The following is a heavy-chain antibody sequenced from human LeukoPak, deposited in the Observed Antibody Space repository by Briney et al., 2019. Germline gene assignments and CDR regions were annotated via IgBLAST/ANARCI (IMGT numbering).Heavy chain of an antibody. J-gene: IGHJ4*02. CDR1: TFTFSSYG. CDR2: IWYDGSNR. CDR3: ARDRGSGSYEGYYFDY. D-gene: IGHD3-10*01. V-gene: IGHV3-33*01. Sequence: PGRSLRLSCAASTFTFSSYGMPWVRQAPGKGLEWVAIIWYDGSNRYYADSVKGRFTISRDNSKNTLYLQINSLRAEDTAVYYCARDRGSGSYEGYYFDYWGQGTLVTVSS.